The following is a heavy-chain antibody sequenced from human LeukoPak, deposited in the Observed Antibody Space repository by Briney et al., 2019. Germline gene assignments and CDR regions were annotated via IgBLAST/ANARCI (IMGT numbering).Heavy chain of an antibody. D-gene: IGHD6-13*01. J-gene: IGHJ5*02. CDR2: ISWNSGSI. V-gene: IGHV3-9*01. CDR3: AKGHSSPGWFDP. Sequence: GGSLRLSCAASGFTFDDYAMHWVRQAPGKGPEWVSGISWNSGSIGYADSVKGRFTISRDNAKNSLYLQMNSLRAEDTALYYCAKGHSSPGWFDPWGQGTLVTVSS. CDR1: GFTFDDYA.